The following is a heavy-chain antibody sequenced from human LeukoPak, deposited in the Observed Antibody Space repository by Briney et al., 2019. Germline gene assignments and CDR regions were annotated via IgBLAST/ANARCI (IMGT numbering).Heavy chain of an antibody. V-gene: IGHV1-18*01. Sequence: ASVKVSCKASGYTFTSYGISWVRHAPGQGLEWMGWISAYNGNTNYAQKLQGRVTMTRDMSTSTVYMELSSLRSEDTAVYYCARLGDSASKSDYWGQGTLVTVSS. CDR1: GYTFTSYG. D-gene: IGHD2-2*01. J-gene: IGHJ4*02. CDR3: ARLGDSASKSDY. CDR2: ISAYNGNT.